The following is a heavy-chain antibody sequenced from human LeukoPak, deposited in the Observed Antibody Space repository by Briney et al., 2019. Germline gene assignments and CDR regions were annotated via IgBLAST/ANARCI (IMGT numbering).Heavy chain of an antibody. CDR2: INHSGST. V-gene: IGHV4-34*01. CDR1: GGSFSGYY. J-gene: IGHJ4*02. Sequence: PSETLSPTCAVYGGSFSGYYWSWIRQPPGKGLEWIGEINHSGSTNYNPSLKSRVTISVDTSKNQFSLKLSSVTAADTAVYYCAGRYCSSTSCRKYFDYWGQGTLVTVSS. D-gene: IGHD2-2*01. CDR3: AGRYCSSTSCRKYFDY.